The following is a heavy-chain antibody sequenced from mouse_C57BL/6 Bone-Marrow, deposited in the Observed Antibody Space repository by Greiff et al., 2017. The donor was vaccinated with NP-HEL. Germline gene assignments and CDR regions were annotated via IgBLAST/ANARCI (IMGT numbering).Heavy chain of an antibody. J-gene: IGHJ1*03. Sequence: QVQLQQSGPELVKPGASVKLSCKASGYTFTSYDINWVKQRPGQGLEWIGWIYPSDGSTKYNEKFKGKATLTVDPSSSTAYMELHSLTSEDSEVYVCAREGSTPRYFDGWGTGTTVTVSS. V-gene: IGHV1-85*01. CDR1: GYTFTSYD. CDR3: AREGSTPRYFDG. CDR2: IYPSDGST. D-gene: IGHD2-1*01.